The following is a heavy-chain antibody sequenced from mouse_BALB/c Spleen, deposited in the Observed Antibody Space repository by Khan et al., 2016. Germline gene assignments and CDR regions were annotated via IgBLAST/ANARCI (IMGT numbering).Heavy chain of an antibody. CDR3: ARITAGFAY. V-gene: IGHV1-54*01. CDR1: GYAFTNSL. J-gene: IGHJ3*01. Sequence: QVQLQQPGAELVRPGTSVKVSCETSGYAFTNSLIEWVKQRPGQGLEWIGVIKPGSGGSNHKEKSKGKATLTADKSSSTAYMQLSSLPSDDSAVSFCARITAGFAYWGQAPLVTVSA. D-gene: IGHD2-4*01. CDR2: IKPGSGGS.